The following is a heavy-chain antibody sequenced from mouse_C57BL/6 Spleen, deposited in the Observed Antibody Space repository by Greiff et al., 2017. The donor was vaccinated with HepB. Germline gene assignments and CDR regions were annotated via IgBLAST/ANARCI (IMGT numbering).Heavy chain of an antibody. CDR2: IYPGDGDT. CDR3: ARGDYYDYGEGFAY. D-gene: IGHD2-4*01. CDR1: GYAFSSSW. Sequence: QVQLQQSGPELVKPGASVKISCKASGYAFSSSWMNWVKQRPGKGLEWIGRIYPGDGDTNYNGKFKGKATLTADKSSSTAYMQLSSLTSEDSAVYFCARGDYYDYGEGFAYWGQGTLVTVSA. V-gene: IGHV1-82*01. J-gene: IGHJ3*01.